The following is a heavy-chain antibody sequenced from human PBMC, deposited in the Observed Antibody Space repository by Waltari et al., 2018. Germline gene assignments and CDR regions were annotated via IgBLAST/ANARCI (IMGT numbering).Heavy chain of an antibody. CDR3: AKDATIFGFPLYYYGMDV. D-gene: IGHD3-3*01. Sequence: EVQLVESGGGLVQPGRYLRLSCAASGFTFDDYAMHWVRQAPGKGLGWVSGISWNSGSIGYADSVKGRFTISRDNAKNSLYLQMNSLRAEDTALYYCAKDATIFGFPLYYYGMDVWGQGTTVTVSS. CDR2: ISWNSGSI. V-gene: IGHV3-9*01. J-gene: IGHJ6*02. CDR1: GFTFDDYA.